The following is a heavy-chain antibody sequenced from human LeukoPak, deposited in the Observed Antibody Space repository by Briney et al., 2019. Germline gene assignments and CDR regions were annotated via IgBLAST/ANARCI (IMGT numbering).Heavy chain of an antibody. CDR2: ISSSSSYT. CDR1: GFTFSDYY. D-gene: IGHD2-15*01. J-gene: IGHJ4*02. CDR3: AKDQDIVVVVAASTFDY. Sequence: GGSLRLSCAASGFTFSDYYMSWIRQAPGKGLEWVSYISSSSSYTNYADSVKGRFTISRDNAKNSLYLQMNSLRAEDTAVYYCAKDQDIVVVVAASTFDYWGQGTLVTVSS. V-gene: IGHV3-11*06.